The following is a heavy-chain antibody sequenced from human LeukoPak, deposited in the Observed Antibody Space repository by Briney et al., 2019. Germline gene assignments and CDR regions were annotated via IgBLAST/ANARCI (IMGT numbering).Heavy chain of an antibody. Sequence: PSETLSLTCTVSGGSISSYYWSWIRQPPGKGLEWIGYIYYSGSTNYNPSLKSRVTISVDTSKNQFSLKPSSVTAADTAVYYCARVPGWGSGSYYFDYWGQGTLVTVSS. J-gene: IGHJ4*02. CDR1: GGSISSYY. D-gene: IGHD3-10*01. CDR3: ARVPGWGSGSYYFDY. V-gene: IGHV4-59*01. CDR2: IYYSGST.